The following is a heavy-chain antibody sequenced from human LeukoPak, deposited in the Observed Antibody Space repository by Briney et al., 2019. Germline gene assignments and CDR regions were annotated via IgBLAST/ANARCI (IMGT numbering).Heavy chain of an antibody. CDR2: IIPILGIA. V-gene: IGHV1-69*04. D-gene: IGHD6-6*01. CDR3: AVLGHPSSIDY. Sequence: SVKVSCKASGYTFTSYGISWVRQAPGQGLEWMGRIIPILGIANYAQKFQGRVTITADKSTSTAYMELSSLRSEDTAVYYCAVLGHPSSIDYWGQGTLVTVSS. J-gene: IGHJ4*02. CDR1: GYTFTSYG.